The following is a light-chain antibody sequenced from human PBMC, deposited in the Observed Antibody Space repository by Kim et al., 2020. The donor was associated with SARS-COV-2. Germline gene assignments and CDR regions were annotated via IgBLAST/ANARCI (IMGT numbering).Light chain of an antibody. Sequence: SSELTQDPAVSVALGQTVRITCQGDSLRSYYATWYQQKPGQAPILVIYGKNNRSSGIPDRFSGSSSGNTASLTITGTQAGDEADYYCNSRDSNDNVVFGGGTKVTVL. CDR1: SLRSYY. V-gene: IGLV3-19*01. CDR2: GKN. CDR3: NSRDSNDNVV. J-gene: IGLJ2*01.